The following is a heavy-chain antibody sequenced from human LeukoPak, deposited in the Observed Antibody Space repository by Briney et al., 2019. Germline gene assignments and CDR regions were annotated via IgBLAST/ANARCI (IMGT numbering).Heavy chain of an antibody. V-gene: IGHV4-59*01. CDR1: GGSISSYY. D-gene: IGHD5-18*01. J-gene: IGHJ4*02. Sequence: PSETLSLTCTVSGGSISSYYWSWIRQPPGKGLEWLGYIYYSGSTNYNPSLKSRVTISVDTSKNQFSLKLSSVTAADTAVYYCARGGYSYGYSYFDYWGQGTLVTVSS. CDR2: IYYSGST. CDR3: ARGGYSYGYSYFDY.